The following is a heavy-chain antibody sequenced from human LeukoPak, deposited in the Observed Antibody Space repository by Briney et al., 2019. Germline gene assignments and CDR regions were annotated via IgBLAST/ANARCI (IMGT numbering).Heavy chain of an antibody. J-gene: IGHJ3*02. CDR2: IYYSGGSGGT. Sequence: SETLSLTCTVSGGSISNYYWSWIRQPPGKGLEWIGNIYYSGGSGGTNYNPSLKSRVSMSADTSKNQFSLELTSVTAAETALYYCARGTNVVEAEPADDAFDIWGQGTMVIVST. CDR1: GGSISNYY. D-gene: IGHD2-21*01. CDR3: ARGTNVVEAEPADDAFDI. V-gene: IGHV4-59*01.